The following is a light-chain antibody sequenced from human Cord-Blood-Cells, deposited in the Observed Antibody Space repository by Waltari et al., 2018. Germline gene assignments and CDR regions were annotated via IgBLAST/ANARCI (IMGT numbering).Light chain of an antibody. CDR1: PSLLHSNGYNY. CDR3: MQALQTPWT. V-gene: IGKV2-28*01. CDR2: LGS. J-gene: IGKJ1*01. Sequence: IVMTQSPLSLPVTPGEPAPIPCRSSPSLLHSNGYNYLDWYLQKPGQSPQLLIYLGSNRASGVPDRFSGSGSGTDFTLKISRVEAEDVGVYYCMQALQTPWTFGQGTKVEIK.